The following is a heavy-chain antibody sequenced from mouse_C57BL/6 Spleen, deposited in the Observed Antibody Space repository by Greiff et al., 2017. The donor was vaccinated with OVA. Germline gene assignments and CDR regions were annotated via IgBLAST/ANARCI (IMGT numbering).Heavy chain of an antibody. CDR3: AREGGRRRYFDY. D-gene: IGHD1-2*01. J-gene: IGHJ2*01. CDR2: INYDGSST. CDR1: GFTFSDYY. Sequence: EVMLVESAGGLVQPGSSMKLSCTASGFTFSDYYMAWVRQVPEKGLEWVANINYDGSSTYYLDSLKSRFIISRDNAKNILYLQMSSLKSEDTATYYCAREGGRRRYFDYWGQGTTLTVSS. V-gene: IGHV5-16*01.